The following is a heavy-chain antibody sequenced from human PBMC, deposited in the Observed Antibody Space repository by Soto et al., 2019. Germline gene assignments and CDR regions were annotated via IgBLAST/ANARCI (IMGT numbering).Heavy chain of an antibody. D-gene: IGHD6-13*01. V-gene: IGHV3-48*03. CDR1: GFTFSSYE. Sequence: GGSLRLSCAASGFTFSSYEMNWVRQAPGKGLEWVSYISSSGSTIYYADSVKGRFTISRDNAKNSLYLQMNSLRAEDTAVYYCARDLAAPGTWWFDPWGQGTLVTVSS. CDR3: ARDLAAPGTWWFDP. CDR2: ISSSGSTI. J-gene: IGHJ5*02.